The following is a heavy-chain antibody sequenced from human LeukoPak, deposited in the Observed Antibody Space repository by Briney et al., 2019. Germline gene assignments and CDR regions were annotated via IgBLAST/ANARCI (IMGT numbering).Heavy chain of an antibody. CDR1: GGSISSGSYY. D-gene: IGHD3-10*01. Sequence: SETLSLTCTVSGGSISSGSYYWSWIRQPAGKGLEWIGRIYTSGSTNYNPSLKSRVTISVDTSKNQFSLKLSSVTAADTAVYYCTRDPGYYGSETWGQGTMVTVSS. V-gene: IGHV4-61*02. J-gene: IGHJ3*01. CDR3: TRDPGYYGSET. CDR2: IYTSGST.